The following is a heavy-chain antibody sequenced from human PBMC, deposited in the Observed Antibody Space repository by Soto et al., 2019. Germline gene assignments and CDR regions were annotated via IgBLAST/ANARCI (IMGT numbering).Heavy chain of an antibody. J-gene: IGHJ4*02. Sequence: ASVKVSCKASGYTFTSYAMHWVRQAPGQRLEWTGWINAGNGNTKYSQKFQGRVTITRDTSASTAYMELSSLRSEDTAVYYCARSFGVVTEFDYWGQGTLVTVSS. CDR1: GYTFTSYA. CDR3: ARSFGVVTEFDY. V-gene: IGHV1-3*01. CDR2: INAGNGNT. D-gene: IGHD3-3*01.